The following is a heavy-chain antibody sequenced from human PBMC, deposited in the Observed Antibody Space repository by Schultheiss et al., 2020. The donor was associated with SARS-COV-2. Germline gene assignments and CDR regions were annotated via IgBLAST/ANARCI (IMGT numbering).Heavy chain of an antibody. CDR1: GFTFSSYN. D-gene: IGHD6-13*01. J-gene: IGHJ6*02. Sequence: GGSLRLSCAASGFTFSSYNMNWVRQAPGKGLEWVSSISSGSTYIYYADSAKGRFTISRDNSKNTLYLQMNSLRAEDTAVYYCARGYSSRPVGRYGMDVWGQGTTVTVSS. CDR2: ISSGSTYI. V-gene: IGHV3-21*04. CDR3: ARGYSSRPVGRYGMDV.